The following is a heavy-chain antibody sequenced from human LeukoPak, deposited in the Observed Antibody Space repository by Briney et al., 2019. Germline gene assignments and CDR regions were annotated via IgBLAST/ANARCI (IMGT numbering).Heavy chain of an antibody. V-gene: IGHV3-23*01. D-gene: IGHD3-16*02. CDR2: ISGGGT. CDR1: GFTFSSYA. Sequence: GGSLRLSCAASGFTFSSYAMSWVRQAPGKGLDWVSGISGGGTHYADSVKGRFTISRDNSKNTLYLQMNSLRAEDTAIYYCAKGGDYVWGSYRPVWGQGTLVTVSS. CDR3: AKGGDYVWGSYRPV. J-gene: IGHJ4*02.